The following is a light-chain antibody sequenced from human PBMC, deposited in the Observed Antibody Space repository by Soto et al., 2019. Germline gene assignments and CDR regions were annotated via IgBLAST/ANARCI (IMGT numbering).Light chain of an antibody. CDR3: QQSYSTPRT. CDR2: AAS. CDR1: QSISSY. V-gene: IGKV1-39*01. Sequence: DIQMTQSPSSLSASAGDIVTITCRASQSISSYLNWYQQRPGKAPNLLIYAASSLQGGVPSRFSGSGSGTDFTLTISSLQPEDFATYYCQQSYSTPRTFGQGTKVEIK. J-gene: IGKJ1*01.